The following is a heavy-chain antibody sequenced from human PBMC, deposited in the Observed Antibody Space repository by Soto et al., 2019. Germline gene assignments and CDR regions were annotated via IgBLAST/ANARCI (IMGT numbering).Heavy chain of an antibody. D-gene: IGHD3-10*01. CDR3: ARGYLWFGHLGDFDY. CDR1: GYTFTSYG. J-gene: IGHJ4*02. V-gene: IGHV1-18*01. Sequence: ASVKVSCKASGYTFTSYGISWVRQAPGQGLEWMGWISAYNGNTNYAQKLQGRVTMTTDTSTSTAYMELRSLRSDDTAVYYCARGYLWFGHLGDFDYWGQGTLVTVST. CDR2: ISAYNGNT.